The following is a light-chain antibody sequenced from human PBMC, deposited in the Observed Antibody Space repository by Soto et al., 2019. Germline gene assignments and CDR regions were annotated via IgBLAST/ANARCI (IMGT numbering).Light chain of an antibody. CDR2: DVS. CDR1: SSDVGGYNY. V-gene: IGLV2-14*01. J-gene: IGLJ2*01. Sequence: QPVLTQPASVSGSPGQSITISCTGTSSDVGGYNYVSWYQQHPGKAPKLMIYDVSNRPSGVSNRFSGSKSGNTASLTISGLQAEDEADYYCSSYTSSSTVFGGGTKLT. CDR3: SSYTSSSTV.